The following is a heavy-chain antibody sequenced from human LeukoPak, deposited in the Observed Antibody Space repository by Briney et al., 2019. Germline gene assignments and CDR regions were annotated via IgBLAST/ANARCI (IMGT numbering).Heavy chain of an antibody. V-gene: IGHV3-48*01. CDR3: ARGVGSSSWSTHWFDS. CDR1: GFIFSGQS. D-gene: IGHD6-13*01. J-gene: IGHJ5*01. CDR2: VKSDSATI. Sequence: GGSLGLSCAASGFIFSGQSMNWVRQAPGKELEWVSYVKSDSATIFYADSVKGRFTISRDNSKDLLYLQMNSLTAEDTAVYYCARGVGSSSWSTHWFDSWGPGILVTVST.